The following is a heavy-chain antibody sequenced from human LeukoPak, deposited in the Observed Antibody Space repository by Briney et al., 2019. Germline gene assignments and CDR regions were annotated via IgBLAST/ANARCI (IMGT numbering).Heavy chain of an antibody. CDR3: ARTNAFDI. V-gene: IGHV4-59*01. CDR2: MYYSGGT. Sequence: SETLSLTCTVSGGSINSYYWSWIRQPPGKGLEWIGHMYYSGGTNYNPSLKSRVTISVDTSKNQFSLKLSSVTAADTAVYYCARTNAFDIWGQGTVVTVSS. CDR1: GGSINSYY. J-gene: IGHJ3*02.